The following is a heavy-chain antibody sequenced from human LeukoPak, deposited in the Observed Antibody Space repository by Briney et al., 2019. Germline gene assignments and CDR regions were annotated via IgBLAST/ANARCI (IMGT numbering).Heavy chain of an antibody. J-gene: IGHJ4*02. CDR1: GGSISSYY. CDR2: IYYSGST. CDR3: ARWGRIAAIFDY. D-gene: IGHD6-25*01. V-gene: IGHV4-59*12. Sequence: SETLPLTCTVSGGSISSYYWSWIRQPPGKGLEWIGYIYYSGSTNYNPSLKSRVTISVDTSKNQFSLKLSSVTAADTAVYYCARWGRIAAIFDYWGQGTLATVSS.